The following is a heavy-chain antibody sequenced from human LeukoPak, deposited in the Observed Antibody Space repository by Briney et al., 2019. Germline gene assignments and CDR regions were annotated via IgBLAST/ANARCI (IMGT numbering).Heavy chain of an antibody. V-gene: IGHV3-30*04. Sequence: GRSLRLSCAASGFTFSSYAMHWVRQAPGKGLEWVAVISYGGSNKYYADSVKGRFTISRDNSKNTLYLQMNSLRAEDTAVYYCARDLEGYSSGWTHFQHWGQGTLVTVSS. J-gene: IGHJ1*01. CDR3: ARDLEGYSSGWTHFQH. D-gene: IGHD6-19*01. CDR2: ISYGGSNK. CDR1: GFTFSSYA.